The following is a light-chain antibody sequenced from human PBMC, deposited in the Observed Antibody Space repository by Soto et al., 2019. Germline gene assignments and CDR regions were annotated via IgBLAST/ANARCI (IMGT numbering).Light chain of an antibody. CDR3: QQYGGSPRYT. V-gene: IGKV3-20*01. J-gene: IGKJ2*01. CDR1: QSVSSTY. Sequence: EIVLTQSPGTLSLSPGERATLSCRASQSVSSTYLAWYQQRPGQAPRLPIYSTSSRATGIPDRFSGSGSGTDFTLTISRLEPEDFAVYYCQQYGGSPRYTFGQGTKLEIK. CDR2: STS.